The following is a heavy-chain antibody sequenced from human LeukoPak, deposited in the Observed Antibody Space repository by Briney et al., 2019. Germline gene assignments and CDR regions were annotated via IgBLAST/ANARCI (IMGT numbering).Heavy chain of an antibody. Sequence: GGSLRLSCAASGFTFSSYGMHWVRQAPGKGLEWVAVISYDGSNKYYADSVKGRFTISRDNSKNTLYLQMNSLRAEDTAVYYCAKDKLYYYDSSGLDAFDIWGQGTMVTVSS. CDR2: ISYDGSNK. CDR1: GFTFSSYG. CDR3: AKDKLYYYDSSGLDAFDI. V-gene: IGHV3-30*18. D-gene: IGHD3-22*01. J-gene: IGHJ3*02.